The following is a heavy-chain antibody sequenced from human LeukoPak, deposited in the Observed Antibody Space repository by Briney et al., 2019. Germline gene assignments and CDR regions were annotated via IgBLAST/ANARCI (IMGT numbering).Heavy chain of an antibody. J-gene: IGHJ3*02. CDR3: AKDLEQWLVVRAFDI. Sequence: GRSLRLSCAASGFTFSSYGMHWVRQAPGKGLEWVAVISYDGSNKYYADSVKGRFAISRDNSKNTLYLQMNSLRAEGTAVYYCAKDLEQWLVVRAFDIWGQGTMVTVSS. V-gene: IGHV3-30*18. CDR1: GFTFSSYG. CDR2: ISYDGSNK. D-gene: IGHD6-19*01.